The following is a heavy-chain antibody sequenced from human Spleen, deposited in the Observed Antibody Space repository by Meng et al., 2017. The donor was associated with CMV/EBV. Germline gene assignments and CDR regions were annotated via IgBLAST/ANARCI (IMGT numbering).Heavy chain of an antibody. CDR2: ISRDGNNK. J-gene: IGHJ4*02. D-gene: IGHD3-10*01. CDR1: GFTFTDYA. CDR3: ARGPHFTLVRRVIHY. Sequence: GESLKISCAASGFTFTDYAIHWVRRAPGKGLEWMTFISRDGNNKYYADSVKGRFTISRDYSKNMLYLQMDSVRGEDTAVYYCARGPHFTLVRRVIHYWGQGTLVTVSS. V-gene: IGHV3-30-3*01.